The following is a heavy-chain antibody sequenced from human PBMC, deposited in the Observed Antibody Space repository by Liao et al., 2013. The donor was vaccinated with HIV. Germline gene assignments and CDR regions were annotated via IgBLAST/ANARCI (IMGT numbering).Heavy chain of an antibody. D-gene: IGHD7-27*01. J-gene: IGHJ3*02. Sequence: QVQLQQWGAGLLKPSETLSLTCAVHGGPFNTYYWTWIRQAPGKGPEWIGQINHRGKSNYHPSLGSRVTMSVDTSQNQFSLSLTSMTAADTAVYYCARLSLAPGHWGQNAFDIWGQGTMVTVSS. V-gene: IGHV4-34*02. CDR3: ARLSLAPGHWGQNAFDI. CDR1: GGPFNTYY. CDR2: INHRGKS.